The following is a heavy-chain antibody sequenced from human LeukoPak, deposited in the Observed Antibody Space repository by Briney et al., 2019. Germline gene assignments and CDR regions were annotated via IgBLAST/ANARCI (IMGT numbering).Heavy chain of an antibody. V-gene: IGHV4-59*01. CDR1: GGSISSYY. D-gene: IGHD3-22*01. CDR3: ARGPFGSGYYSDYYYGMDV. J-gene: IGHJ6*02. Sequence: PSETLSLTCTVSGGSISSYYWSWIRQPPGKGLEWIGYIYYSGSTNYNPSLKSRVTISVDTSKNQFSLKLSSVTAADTAVYYCARGPFGSGYYSDYYYGMDVWGQGTTVTVSS. CDR2: IYYSGST.